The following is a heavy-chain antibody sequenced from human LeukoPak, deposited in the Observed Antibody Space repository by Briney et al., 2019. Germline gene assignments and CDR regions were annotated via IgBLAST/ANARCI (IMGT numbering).Heavy chain of an antibody. V-gene: IGHV3-74*01. D-gene: IGHD3-10*01. Sequence: WGSLRLSCAVSGFTLSSYWMHWVRQAPGKGLVWVSRMNSDGSSTTYADSVRGRFTISRDNAKNTLYLQMNGLRDEDTAVYYCARESHRIGEYYMDVWGKGTTVTVSS. CDR3: ARESHRIGEYYMDV. J-gene: IGHJ6*03. CDR2: MNSDGSST. CDR1: GFTLSSYW.